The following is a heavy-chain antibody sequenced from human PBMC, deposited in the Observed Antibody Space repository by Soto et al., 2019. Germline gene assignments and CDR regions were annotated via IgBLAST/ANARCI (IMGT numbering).Heavy chain of an antibody. CDR2: ISGSGGST. V-gene: IGHV3-23*01. J-gene: IGHJ6*03. CDR1: GFTFSSYA. CDR3: AKGEDSSSLSYYYYMDV. D-gene: IGHD6-6*01. Sequence: GGSLRLSCAASGFTFSSYAMSWVRQAPGKGLEWVSAISGSGGSTYYADSVKGRFTISRDNSKNTLYLQMNSLRAEDTAVYYCAKGEDSSSLSYYYYMDVWGKGTTVTVSS.